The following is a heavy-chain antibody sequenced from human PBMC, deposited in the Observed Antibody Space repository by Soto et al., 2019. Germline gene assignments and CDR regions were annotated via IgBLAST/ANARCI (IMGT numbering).Heavy chain of an antibody. CDR3: ARDPSTNSSSWYLWTSFYRAMFV. Sequence: ASVKVSWKASGCRFSSYYMHWVRQAPGRGLEWMGVINPSGDSITYAQKFQGRVTITKDTSTSTLFMEVSSLRSDDTAVYFCARDPSTNSSSWYLWTSFYRAMFVWGQ. J-gene: IGHJ6*02. CDR1: GCRFSSYY. CDR2: INPSGDSI. D-gene: IGHD6-13*01. V-gene: IGHV1-46*01.